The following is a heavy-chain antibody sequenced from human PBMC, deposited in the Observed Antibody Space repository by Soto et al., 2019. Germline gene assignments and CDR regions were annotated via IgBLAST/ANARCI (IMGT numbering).Heavy chain of an antibody. Sequence: ASVKVSCKASGYTFTSYYMHWVRQAPGQGLEWMGIINPSGGSTSYAQKFQGRVTMTTDTSTSTAYMELRSLRSDDTAVYYCARERIAVAGYYFDYWGQGTLVTVSS. V-gene: IGHV1-46*01. CDR1: GYTFTSYY. D-gene: IGHD6-19*01. CDR3: ARERIAVAGYYFDY. CDR2: INPSGGST. J-gene: IGHJ4*02.